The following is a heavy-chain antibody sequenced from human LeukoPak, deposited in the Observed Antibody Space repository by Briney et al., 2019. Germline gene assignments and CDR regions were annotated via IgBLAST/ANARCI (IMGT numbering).Heavy chain of an antibody. D-gene: IGHD3-22*01. CDR1: GFTFTSSA. J-gene: IGHJ5*02. CDR2: IVVGSGNT. V-gene: IGHV1-58*02. Sequence: GTSVKASCKASGFTFTSSAMQWVRQARGQRLEWIGWIVVGSGNTNYAQKFQERVTITRDMSTSTAYMELSSLRSEDTAVYYCAARYYYDSSGYYLSWAPPRGWFDPWGQGTLVTVSS. CDR3: AARYYYDSSGYYLSWAPPRGWFDP.